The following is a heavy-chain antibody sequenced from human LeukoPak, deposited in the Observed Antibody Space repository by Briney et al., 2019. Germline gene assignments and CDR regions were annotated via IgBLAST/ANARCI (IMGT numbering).Heavy chain of an antibody. J-gene: IGHJ4*02. V-gene: IGHV3-30*04. Sequence: GRSLRLSCAASGFTFHNYAMNWLRQTPDRGLEWLAAISVAGSATNYADSVKGRFTISRDNSKDTLFLQMNSLRLEDSAVYYCARDFGYWGQGILVTVSS. CDR3: ARDFGY. CDR2: ISVAGSAT. CDR1: GFTFHNYA.